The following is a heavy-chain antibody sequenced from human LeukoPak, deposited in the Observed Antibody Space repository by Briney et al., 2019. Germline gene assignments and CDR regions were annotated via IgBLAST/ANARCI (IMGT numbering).Heavy chain of an antibody. Sequence: ASVKVSCKASGYTFTGYYIHWVRQAPGQGFEWMGWINPNSGDTRYAQKFQGGVTMTRDTSISTAYMELSSLRSDDTAVYYCARAGYNSAWYFFDYWGQGTLVTVSS. CDR3: ARAGYNSAWYFFDY. J-gene: IGHJ4*02. CDR1: GYTFTGYY. D-gene: IGHD6-19*01. CDR2: INPNSGDT. V-gene: IGHV1-2*02.